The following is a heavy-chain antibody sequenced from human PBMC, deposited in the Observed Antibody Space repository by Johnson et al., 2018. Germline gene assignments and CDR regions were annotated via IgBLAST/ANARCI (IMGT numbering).Heavy chain of an antibody. V-gene: IGHV1-69*04. Sequence: QVQLVQSGAEVKKPGSSVEVSCKASGGTFSSYTISWVRQAPGQGLEWMGRIIPILGIANYATKCQGRVTITADKSTRTAYMELSSLRSEDTAVYYSARDLGYRAPKDYYYYYMDVWDKGTTVTVSS. D-gene: IGHD3-16*02. CDR3: ARDLGYRAPKDYYYYYMDV. CDR2: IIPILGIA. J-gene: IGHJ6*03. CDR1: GGTFSSYT.